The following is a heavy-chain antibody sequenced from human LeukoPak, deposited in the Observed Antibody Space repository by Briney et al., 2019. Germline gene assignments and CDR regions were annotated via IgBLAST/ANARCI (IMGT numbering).Heavy chain of an antibody. Sequence: HPGGSLRLPGAASGFTFSRYPMHWVRQAPGKGLEWVAVISYDGFNKYAADSVKGRFTISRDVSKNTLYLQMNGLRAEDTAVYYCARDSRYTSGWYLPDYWGQGTLVTVSS. CDR1: GFTFSRYP. J-gene: IGHJ4*02. CDR2: ISYDGFNK. CDR3: ARDSRYTSGWYLPDY. V-gene: IGHV3-30-3*01. D-gene: IGHD6-19*01.